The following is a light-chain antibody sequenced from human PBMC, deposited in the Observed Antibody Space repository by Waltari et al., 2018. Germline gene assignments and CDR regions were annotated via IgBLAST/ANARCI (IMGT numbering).Light chain of an antibody. V-gene: IGKV3-20*01. Sequence: ESVLTQSPGTLSLSPGERATLSCRASQSVSSSYIAWYQKKPGQAPRLLIYGAPSRGAGIPDRCSGSGSGPDFTLTISRLEPEDFAVYDCQQYGSAPGTFGEGTKVEI. CDR2: GAP. CDR3: QQYGSAPGT. J-gene: IGKJ1*01. CDR1: QSVSSSY.